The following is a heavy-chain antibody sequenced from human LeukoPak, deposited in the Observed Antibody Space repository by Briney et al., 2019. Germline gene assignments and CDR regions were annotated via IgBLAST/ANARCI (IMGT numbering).Heavy chain of an antibody. CDR1: GFTFSDAW. Sequence: SGGSLRLSCAASGFTFSDAWMSWVRQAPGKGLEWVGRIKSKTDGGTTDYAAPVKGRFTISRDDSKNTLYLQMNSLRAEDTAVYYCAKIGIISSSWYFDYWGQGTLVTVSS. CDR3: AKIGIISSSWYFDY. CDR2: IKSKTDGGTT. J-gene: IGHJ4*02. V-gene: IGHV3-15*01. D-gene: IGHD6-13*01.